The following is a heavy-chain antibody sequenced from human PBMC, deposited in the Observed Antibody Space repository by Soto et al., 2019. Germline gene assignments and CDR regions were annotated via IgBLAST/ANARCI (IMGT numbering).Heavy chain of an antibody. Sequence: QVQLVESGGGVVQPGRSLRLSCAASGFTFSSYGMHWVRQAPGKGLAWVAVIWYDGSNKYYADSVKGRFTISRDNSKNTLYLQMNSLRAEDTAVYYCAIELSVRGYSYGREYYYYYGMDVWGQWTTVTVSS. CDR3: AIELSVRGYSYGREYYYYYGMDV. V-gene: IGHV3-33*01. CDR1: GFTFSSYG. J-gene: IGHJ6*02. D-gene: IGHD5-18*01. CDR2: IWYDGSNK.